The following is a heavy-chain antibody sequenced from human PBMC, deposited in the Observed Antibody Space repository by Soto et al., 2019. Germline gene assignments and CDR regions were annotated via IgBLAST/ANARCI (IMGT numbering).Heavy chain of an antibody. CDR2: SSYNGGT. D-gene: IGHD3-10*01. V-gene: IGHV4-39*01. Sequence: QLQLQESGPGLVKPSETLSLTCTVSTDSSSFTNSYWGWIRQPPGKGLQWIVSSSYNGGTFYNPSPKGRVLISFDTSKKQSSLQVTSVTAADTAVYFCARHRIEVVWRGFDFWGQGSPVTVSS. CDR3: ARHRIEVVWRGFDF. J-gene: IGHJ4*02. CDR1: TDSSSFTNSY.